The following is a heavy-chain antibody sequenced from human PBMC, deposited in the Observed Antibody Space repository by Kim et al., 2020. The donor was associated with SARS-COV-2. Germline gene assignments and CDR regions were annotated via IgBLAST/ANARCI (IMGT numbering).Heavy chain of an antibody. D-gene: IGHD1-26*01. CDR1: GGTFSSYA. V-gene: IGHV1-69*13. CDR3: AREGRDGSPGAFDI. Sequence: SVKVSCKASGGTFSSYAISWVRQAPGQGLEWMGGIIPIFGTANYAQKFQGRVTITADESTSTAYMELSSLRSEDTAVYYCAREGRDGSPGAFDIWGQGTMVTVSS. CDR2: IIPIFGTA. J-gene: IGHJ3*02.